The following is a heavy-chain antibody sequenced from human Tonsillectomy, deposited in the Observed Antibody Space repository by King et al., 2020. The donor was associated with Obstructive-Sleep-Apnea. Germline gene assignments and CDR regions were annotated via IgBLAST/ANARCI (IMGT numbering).Heavy chain of an antibody. CDR2: VYNPGNT. J-gene: IGHJ4*02. Sequence: LPLQESGPGLVRPSETLSLSCSVSGGYIGNYYWSWIRPSPGKGLEWIGYVYNPGNTNYNPSLKSRVSISLDTSKNQFSLKLSSVTAADTALYFCARGNTLTAFTHWGQGTLATVSS. CDR3: ARGNTLTAFTH. D-gene: IGHD3-9*01. V-gene: IGHV4-59*01. CDR1: GGYIGNYY.